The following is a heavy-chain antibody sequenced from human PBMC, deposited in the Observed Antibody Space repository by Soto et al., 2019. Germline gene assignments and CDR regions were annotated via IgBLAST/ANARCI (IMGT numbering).Heavy chain of an antibody. CDR1: GFTFSSYS. J-gene: IGHJ4*02. CDR3: ARDRTYFRDY. CDR2: ISSSSRTI. D-gene: IGHD3-9*01. Sequence: GGSLRLSCAASGFTFSSYSMNWVRQAPGKGLEWVSYISSSSRTIYCADSVKGRFTISRDNAKNSLYLQMNSLRAEDTAVYYCARDRTYFRDYWAQRTLVTVSS. V-gene: IGHV3-48*01.